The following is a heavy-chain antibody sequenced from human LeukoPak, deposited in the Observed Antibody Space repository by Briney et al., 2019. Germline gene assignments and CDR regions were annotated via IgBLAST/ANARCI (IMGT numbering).Heavy chain of an antibody. CDR2: ISGSGGST. J-gene: IGHJ4*02. V-gene: IGHV3-23*01. CDR1: GFTFSNAW. Sequence: PGGSLRLSCAASGFTFSNAWMSWVRQAPGKGLEWVSAISGSGGSTYYADSVKGRFTISRDNSKNTLYLQMNSLRAEDTAVYYCAKVSSSVQRGYFDYWGQGTLVTVSS. CDR3: AKVSSSVQRGYFDY. D-gene: IGHD6-13*01.